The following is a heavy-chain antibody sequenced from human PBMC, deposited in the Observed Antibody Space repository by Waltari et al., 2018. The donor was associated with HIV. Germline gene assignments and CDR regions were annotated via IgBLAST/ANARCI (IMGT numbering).Heavy chain of an antibody. CDR1: GITFDDYA. J-gene: IGHJ6*02. CDR2: ISWNSGVI. CDR3: VKDGASTIFGVLNGMDV. D-gene: IGHD3-3*01. Sequence: EVQLVESGGGSVQPGRSLRLSCTASGITFDDYAMHWVRQPPGKGLECVSGISWNSGVIAYADSVMVRFTISRDNTKNSLCLQMNSVRVEDTALYYCVKDGASTIFGVLNGMDVWGQGTTVTVSS. V-gene: IGHV3-9*01.